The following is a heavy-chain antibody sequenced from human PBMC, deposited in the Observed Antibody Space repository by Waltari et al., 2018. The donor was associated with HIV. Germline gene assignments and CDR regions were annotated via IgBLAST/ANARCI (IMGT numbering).Heavy chain of an antibody. Sequence: EVQLVESGGGLVQPGGSLRLSGAAAGFTFSNYWVPGVRQAPGKGLVWVSRINSDGSSTSYADSVKGRFTISRDNAKNTLYLQMNSLRAEDTAVYYCARNLEVAAAGGGVDYWGQGTLVTVSS. J-gene: IGHJ4*02. CDR2: INSDGSST. V-gene: IGHV3-74*01. CDR1: GFTFSNYW. D-gene: IGHD6-13*01. CDR3: ARNLEVAAAGGGVDY.